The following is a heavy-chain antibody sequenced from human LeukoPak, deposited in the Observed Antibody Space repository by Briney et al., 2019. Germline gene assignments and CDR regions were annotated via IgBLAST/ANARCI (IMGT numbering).Heavy chain of an antibody. CDR3: ASRPGGSTWYGVFDF. V-gene: IGHV4-59*11. J-gene: IGHJ4*02. D-gene: IGHD6-13*01. CDR2: IYGSETT. Sequence: PSETLSLTCTVSGVSMSNHYWSWIRQPPGKGLEWFGYIYGSETTNYNPSLKSRVTMSVDSSKNQFSLNLSSVTAADTALYYCASRPGGSTWYGVFDFWSRGTLVTVSS. CDR1: GVSMSNHY.